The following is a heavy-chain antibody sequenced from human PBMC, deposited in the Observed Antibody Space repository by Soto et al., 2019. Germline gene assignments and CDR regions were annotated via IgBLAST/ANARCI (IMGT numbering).Heavy chain of an antibody. J-gene: IGHJ4*02. Sequence: PSETLSLTCAVSGGSISSGGYSWSWLRQPPGKGLEWSGEIYYSGSTYYNPSLKSRVTISVDTSKNQFSLKLSSVTAADTAVYYCARRGLGFGDFDYWGQGTLVTVSS. CDR3: ARRGLGFGDFDY. V-gene: IGHV4-30-2*03. CDR1: GGSISSGGYS. CDR2: IYYSGST. D-gene: IGHD3-16*01.